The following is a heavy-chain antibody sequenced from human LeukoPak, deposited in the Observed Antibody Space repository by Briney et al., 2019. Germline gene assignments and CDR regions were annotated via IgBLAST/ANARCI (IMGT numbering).Heavy chain of an antibody. D-gene: IGHD2-2*01. CDR2: VDYSGGDT. V-gene: IGHV3-23*01. Sequence: GGSLRLSCIASGFTLSSYEMSWIRQAPGKGLEWVSSVDYSGGDTHYADSVMGRFTISRDNSKNTLYLQMNSLRAEDTAVYYCAKTFRSTSMDVWGKGTTVTVSS. CDR3: AKTFRSTSMDV. CDR1: GFTLSSYE. J-gene: IGHJ6*03.